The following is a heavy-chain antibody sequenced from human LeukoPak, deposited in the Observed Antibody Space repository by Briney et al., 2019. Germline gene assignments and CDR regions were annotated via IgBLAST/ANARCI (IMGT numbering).Heavy chain of an antibody. CDR3: ARDSSSWYYFYY. J-gene: IGHJ4*02. CDR1: GFTFSSYE. D-gene: IGHD6-13*01. Sequence: PGGSLRLSCAASGFTFSSYEMNWVRQAPGKGLGWVSYISSSGPTIFYADSVKGRFTISRDNAKNSLYLQMTSLRAEDTAIYYCARDSSSWYYFYYWGEGTLVTVSS. V-gene: IGHV3-48*03. CDR2: ISSSGPTI.